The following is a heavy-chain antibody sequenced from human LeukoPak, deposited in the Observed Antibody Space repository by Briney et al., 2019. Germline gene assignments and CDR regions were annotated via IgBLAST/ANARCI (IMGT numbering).Heavy chain of an antibody. CDR3: VRDTNSGNSDNFDI. J-gene: IGHJ3*02. CDR2: ISGSGDTI. CDR1: GFTFRTYG. Sequence: GGSLRLSYAAAGFTFRTYGLNCVRQAPGKGLEWISYISGSGDTIYYADSVKGRFTISRDNAKNSLFLQMNSLGAEDTDVYYFVRDTNSGNSDNFDIWGHGTMVTVSS. V-gene: IGHV3-48*03. D-gene: IGHD6-19*01.